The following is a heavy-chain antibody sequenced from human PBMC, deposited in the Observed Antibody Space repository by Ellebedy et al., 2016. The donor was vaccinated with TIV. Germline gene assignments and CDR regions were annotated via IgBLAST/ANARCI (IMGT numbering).Heavy chain of an antibody. J-gene: IGHJ4*02. D-gene: IGHD3-16*02. CDR3: ARNGYEYVWGSYHHDY. Sequence: LSLTCAASGFTFSDYYMSWIRQAPGKGLEWVSYISSTSSYTNYTDSVKGRFTISRDNAKNSLYLQMNSLRDEDTAVYYCARNGYEYVWGSYHHDYWGQGTLVTVSS. CDR1: GFTFSDYY. CDR2: ISSTSSYT. V-gene: IGHV3-11*06.